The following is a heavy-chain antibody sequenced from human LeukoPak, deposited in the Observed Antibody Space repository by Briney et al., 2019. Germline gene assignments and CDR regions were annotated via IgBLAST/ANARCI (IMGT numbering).Heavy chain of an antibody. CDR3: AKDIHVIPVVPRGAFDI. J-gene: IGHJ3*02. D-gene: IGHD4-23*01. V-gene: IGHV3-9*01. CDR2: ISWNSGSI. CDR1: GFTFDDYA. Sequence: GGSLRLSCAASGFTFDDYAMHWVRQAPGKGLEWVSGISWNSGSIGYADFVKGRFTISRDNAKNSLYLQMNSLRAEDTALYYCAKDIHVIPVVPRGAFDIWGQGKMVTVSS.